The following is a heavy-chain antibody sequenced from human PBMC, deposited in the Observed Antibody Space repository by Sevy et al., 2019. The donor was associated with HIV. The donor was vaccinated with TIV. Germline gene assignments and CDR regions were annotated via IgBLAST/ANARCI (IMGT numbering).Heavy chain of an antibody. Sequence: ASVKVSCKASGYTLTSYGISWVRQAPGQGLEWMGWISAYTGYTNFAQRFQGTVTMTTDTSTNTAYMDLGGLRSDHTAVYYCARVGAAAQIFDSWGQGTLVTVSS. CDR1: GYTLTSYG. CDR2: ISAYTGYT. CDR3: ARVGAAAQIFDS. J-gene: IGHJ4*02. V-gene: IGHV1-18*01. D-gene: IGHD6-13*01.